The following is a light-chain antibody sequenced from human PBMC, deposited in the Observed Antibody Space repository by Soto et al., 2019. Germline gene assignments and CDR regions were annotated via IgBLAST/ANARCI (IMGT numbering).Light chain of an antibody. CDR3: QQRSNLPET. CDR2: DAS. CDR1: QSVSRY. V-gene: IGKV3-11*01. Sequence: EIVLTQSPATLSLSPGERATLSCRASQSVSRYLAWYQQKPGQAPRLLIYDASNRATGIPARFSCSGSGTDFSLTISSADPEDFAVYYCQQRSNLPETFVQETQLEIK. J-gene: IGKJ2*01.